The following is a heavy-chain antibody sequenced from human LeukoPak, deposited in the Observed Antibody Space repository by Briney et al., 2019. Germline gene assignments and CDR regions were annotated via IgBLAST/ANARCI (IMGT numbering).Heavy chain of an antibody. CDR3: AREGRGP. CDR1: GYTFTSYG. J-gene: IGHJ5*02. V-gene: IGHV1-46*01. CDR2: INPSGGST. Sequence: ASVKVSCKASGYTFTSYGISWVRQDPGQGLEWMGSINPSGGSTSYAQKFQGRVTMTRDMSTSSVYMELRSLTSEDTAVYYCAREGRGPWGQGTLVTVSS.